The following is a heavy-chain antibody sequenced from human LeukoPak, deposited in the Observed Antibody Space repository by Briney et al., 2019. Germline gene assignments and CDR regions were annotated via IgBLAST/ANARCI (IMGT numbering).Heavy chain of an antibody. CDR3: ARAVVPAAMMSFDY. D-gene: IGHD2-2*01. Sequence: ALVKVSCKASGYTFTGYYMHWVRQAPGQGLEWMGWINPNSGGTNYAQKFQGRVTMTRDTSISTAYMELSRLRSDDTAVYYCARAVVPAAMMSFDYWGQGTLVTVSS. J-gene: IGHJ4*02. CDR1: GYTFTGYY. V-gene: IGHV1-2*02. CDR2: INPNSGGT.